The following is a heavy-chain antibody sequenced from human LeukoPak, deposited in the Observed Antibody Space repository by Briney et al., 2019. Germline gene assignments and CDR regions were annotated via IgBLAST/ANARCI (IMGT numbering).Heavy chain of an antibody. D-gene: IGHD6-19*01. CDR2: ISYDGSNK. CDR1: GFTFSSYG. V-gene: IGHV3-30*18. Sequence: GGSLRLSCAASGFTFSSYGMHWVPQAPGKGVEWVAVISYDGSNKYYADSVKGRFTIPRDNSKNTLYLQMNSLRAEDTAVYYCAKDAVVIAVAGSAFDYWGQGTLVTVSS. CDR3: AKDAVVIAVAGSAFDY. J-gene: IGHJ4*02.